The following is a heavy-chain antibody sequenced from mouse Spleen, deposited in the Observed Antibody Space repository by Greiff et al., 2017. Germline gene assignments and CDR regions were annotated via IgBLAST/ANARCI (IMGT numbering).Heavy chain of an antibody. Sequence: QVQLKQSGAELAKPGASVKMSCKASGYTFTSYWMHWVKQRPGQGLEWIGYINPSTGYTEYNQKFKDKATLTADKSSSTAYMQLSSLTSEDSAVYYCARGGTTVVPYYFDYWGQGTTLTVSS. D-gene: IGHD1-1*01. J-gene: IGHJ2*01. CDR3: ARGGTTVVPYYFDY. V-gene: IGHV1-7*01. CDR2: INPSTGYT. CDR1: GYTFTSYW.